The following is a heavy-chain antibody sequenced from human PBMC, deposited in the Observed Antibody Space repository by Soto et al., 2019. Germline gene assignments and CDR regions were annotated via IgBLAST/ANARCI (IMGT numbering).Heavy chain of an antibody. CDR1: GFTFSGYS. CDR2: ISSSINYI. V-gene: IGHV3-21*01. D-gene: IGHD3-3*01. J-gene: IGHJ6*02. Sequence: PGGSLRLPCSVSGFTFSGYSMDGARQAPGKGLEWVSSISSSINYIYYADSVKSRFTISRDNAKNSLYLQMNSLRAEDTAVYYGAKWYVSYDCCSGYLPTSYCMDVWGQGTMVTVSS. CDR3: AKWYVSYDCCSGYLPTSYCMDV.